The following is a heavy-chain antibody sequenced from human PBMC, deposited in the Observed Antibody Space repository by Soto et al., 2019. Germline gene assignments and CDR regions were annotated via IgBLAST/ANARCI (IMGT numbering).Heavy chain of an antibody. CDR2: IIPIFGTA. CDR3: ARGDHSSPITMVRGVMRGGQNWFDP. J-gene: IGHJ5*02. D-gene: IGHD3-10*01. V-gene: IGHV1-69*13. Sequence: GASVKVSCKASGGTFSSYAISWVRQAPGQGLEWMGGIIPIFGTANYAQKFQGRVTITADESTSTAYMELSSLRSEDTAVYYCARGDHSSPITMVRGVMRGGQNWFDPWGQGTLVTVSS. CDR1: GGTFSSYA.